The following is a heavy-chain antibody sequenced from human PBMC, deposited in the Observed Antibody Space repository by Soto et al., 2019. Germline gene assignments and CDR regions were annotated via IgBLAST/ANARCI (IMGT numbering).Heavy chain of an antibody. J-gene: IGHJ4*02. CDR3: AKGSASARPYYFDY. D-gene: IGHD6-6*01. CDR1: GFTFRNYA. Sequence: EVQLLESGGGLVQPGGSLRLSCAASGFTFRNYAMSWVRQTPGEGLEWVSSITNSGGNTWHVDSVKGRFTISRDNSKNTLYLQMDSLRAEDTAIYYCAKGSASARPYYFDYWGRGTLVPVSS. CDR2: ITNSGGNT. V-gene: IGHV3-23*01.